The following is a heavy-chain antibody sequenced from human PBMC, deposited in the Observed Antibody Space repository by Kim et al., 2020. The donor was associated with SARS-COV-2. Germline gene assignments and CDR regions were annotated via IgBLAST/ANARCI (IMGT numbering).Heavy chain of an antibody. V-gene: IGHV1-46*01. CDR3: ARDRGMAAPFLVH. CDR2: INLSGGST. D-gene: IGHD3-10*01. CDR1: GYTFTNYY. J-gene: IGHJ4*02. Sequence: ASVKVSCKSSGYTFTNYYMHWVRQAPGQGPEWMGVINLSGGSTSYAQRFQGRVTVTRDTSTSTVYMELISLTPEDTAVYYCARDRGMAAPFLVHWGQGTL.